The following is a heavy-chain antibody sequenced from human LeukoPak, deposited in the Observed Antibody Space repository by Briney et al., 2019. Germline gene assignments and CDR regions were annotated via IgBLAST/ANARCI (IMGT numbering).Heavy chain of an antibody. CDR1: GFTFSNSA. J-gene: IGHJ4*02. CDR2: IIVGSGRT. D-gene: IGHD1-26*01. V-gene: IGHV1-58*02. Sequence: SVKVSCKASGFTFSNSAIQWVRQASGQRLEWIGWIIVGSGRTHYAQNLQERLTITRNMSTNTAYMELSSLRSEDTAVYYCAAELYSGTYGRCCSFAFWGQGTPVSVSS. CDR3: AAELYSGTYGRCCSFAF.